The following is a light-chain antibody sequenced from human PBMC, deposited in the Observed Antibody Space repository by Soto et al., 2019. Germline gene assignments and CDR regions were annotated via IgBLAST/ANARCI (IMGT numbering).Light chain of an antibody. CDR3: QQYDNFPFT. V-gene: IGKV1-33*01. J-gene: IGKJ3*01. Sequence: DIRMTQSPSSLSASVGDRVTITCQASQDIKSNLNWFQQKSGKAPRLLVYDASNLETGVTSRFSGSGSGPDFTFTIRSLQPEDTATYFCQQYDNFPFTFGPGTKVDI. CDR2: DAS. CDR1: QDIKSN.